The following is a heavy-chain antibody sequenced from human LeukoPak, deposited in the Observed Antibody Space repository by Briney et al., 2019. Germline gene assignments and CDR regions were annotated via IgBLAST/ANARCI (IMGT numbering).Heavy chain of an antibody. J-gene: IGHJ4*02. CDR3: VRLRGFDSRYFDY. CDR1: GFTVSSNY. D-gene: IGHD5-12*01. Sequence: GGSLRLSCAAAGFTVSSNYMSWVRQAPGKGLEWVSVIYSGGNTYYADSVKGRFTISRDNSKNTLYLQMNSLRAEDTAVYYCVRLRGFDSRYFDYWGQGTLVTVSS. CDR2: IYSGGNT. V-gene: IGHV3-53*01.